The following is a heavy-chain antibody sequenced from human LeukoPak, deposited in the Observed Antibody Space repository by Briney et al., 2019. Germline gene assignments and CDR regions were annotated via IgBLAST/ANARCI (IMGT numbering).Heavy chain of an antibody. CDR3: ARAARGYSGYDFVRRGVTNFFYYYMDV. D-gene: IGHD5-12*01. CDR2: ISAYNGNT. V-gene: IGHV1-18*01. J-gene: IGHJ6*03. Sequence: GASVKVSCKASGYTFTSYGISWVRQAPGQGLEWMGWISAYNGNTNYAQKLQGRVTMSTDTSTSTGYMELRSLRSDDTAVYYCARAARGYSGYDFVRRGVTNFFYYYMDVWGKGTTVTISS. CDR1: GYTFTSYG.